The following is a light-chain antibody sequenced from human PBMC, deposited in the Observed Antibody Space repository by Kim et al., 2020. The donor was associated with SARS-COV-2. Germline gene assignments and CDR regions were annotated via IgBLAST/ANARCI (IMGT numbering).Light chain of an antibody. V-gene: IGKV1-17*01. Sequence: ASVGDRVNITCRASQAIGNHLAWYQQKPGTAPKRLIYGASSLQSGVPSRFSGSGSGTEFTLTISSLQPEDFTTYYCLYHNNHLLNFGGGTKVDIK. J-gene: IGKJ4*01. CDR2: GAS. CDR1: QAIGNH. CDR3: LYHNNHLLN.